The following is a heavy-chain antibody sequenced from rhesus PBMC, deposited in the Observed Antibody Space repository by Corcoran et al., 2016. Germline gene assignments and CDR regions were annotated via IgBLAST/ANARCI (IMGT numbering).Heavy chain of an antibody. CDR1: GGSIRGYH. V-gene: IGHV4-160*01. D-gene: IGHD6-25*01. CDR3: ARQGGSWNGYAFDF. J-gene: IGHJ3*01. Sequence: QVKLQESGPGLVKPSETLSLTCAVSGGSIRGYHWRWIRQPPGKGLEWNGRIDGRAGSTAYNPALKSRVTLSTDTSKNQFSLKLSSVTAADTAVYYCARQGGSWNGYAFDFWGQGLRVTVSS. CDR2: IDGRAGST.